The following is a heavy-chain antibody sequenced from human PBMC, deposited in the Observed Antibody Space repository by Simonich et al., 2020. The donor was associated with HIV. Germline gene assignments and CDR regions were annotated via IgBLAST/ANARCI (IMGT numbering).Heavy chain of an antibody. CDR1: GGTFSSFA. CDR2: TIPIFGKA. CDR3: ARKGGGRGVYYFDY. V-gene: IGHV1-69*13. J-gene: IGHJ4*02. Sequence: QVQLVQSGAEVKKPGSSVKVSCKASGGTFSSFAISWVRQAPGLGLEWVGGTIPIFGKANYAQMFQGRVTITADESTSTAYMELSSLRSEDTGIYYCARKGGGRGVYYFDYWGQGTLVTVSS. D-gene: IGHD3-10*01.